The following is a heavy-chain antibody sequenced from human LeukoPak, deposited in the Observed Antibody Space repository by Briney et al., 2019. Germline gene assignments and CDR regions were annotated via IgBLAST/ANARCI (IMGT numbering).Heavy chain of an antibody. CDR1: GFTFSSYA. CDR2: ISGGGGST. CDR3: ARVSPNTVTTLQYFDY. D-gene: IGHD4-17*01. V-gene: IGHV3-23*01. J-gene: IGHJ4*02. Sequence: GGSLRLSCAASGFTFSSYAMTWVRHSSGKGLDWVSAISGGGGSTYYADSVKGRFTISRDNSKNTLYLHINSLRAEDTAVYYCARVSPNTVTTLQYFDYWGQGTLVTVSS.